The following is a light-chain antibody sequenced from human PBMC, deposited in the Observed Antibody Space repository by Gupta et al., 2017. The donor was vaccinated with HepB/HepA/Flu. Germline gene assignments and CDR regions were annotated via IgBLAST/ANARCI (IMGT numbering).Light chain of an antibody. J-gene: IGKJ1*01. Sequence: DIQMTQSPSSLSASVGDRGTITCRASQSISSYLNWYQQKPGKAPKLLIYDASSVQSGVPSRFSGCGDDTDFTLTICMRQHKAFAICYGQHSYGTFSFGQGTKVEIK. V-gene: IGKV1-39*01. CDR3: QHSYGTFS. CDR1: QSISSY. CDR2: DAS.